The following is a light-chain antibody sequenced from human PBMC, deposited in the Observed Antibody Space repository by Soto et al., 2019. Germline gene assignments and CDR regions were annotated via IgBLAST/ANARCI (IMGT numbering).Light chain of an antibody. CDR3: CSYAGSYTMV. V-gene: IGLV2-11*01. J-gene: IGLJ3*02. CDR1: SSDVGAYNY. CDR2: DVS. Sequence: QSALTQPRSVSGSPGQSVTISCTGTSSDVGAYNYVSWYQQHPGKVPKLMIYDVSRRPSGVPDRVSGSKSGNTASLTISGLQADDEADYYCCSYAGSYTMVFGGGTKVTVL.